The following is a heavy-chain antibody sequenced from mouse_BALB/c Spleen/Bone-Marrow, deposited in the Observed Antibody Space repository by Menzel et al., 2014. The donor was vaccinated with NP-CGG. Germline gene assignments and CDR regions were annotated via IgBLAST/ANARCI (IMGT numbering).Heavy chain of an antibody. CDR3: ARDMGGLLFDY. CDR1: RFTFTDYY. Sequence: EVQVVESGGGLVLPGGSLILSCATSRFTFTDYYMNWVRQPPGKALEWLGFIRNKAYSYTTEYSASVKGRFTISRDNSQSILYLQMNTLRAEDSATYYCARDMGGLLFDYWGQGTTLTVSS. D-gene: IGHD2-3*01. CDR2: IRNKAYSYTT. J-gene: IGHJ2*01. V-gene: IGHV7-3*02.